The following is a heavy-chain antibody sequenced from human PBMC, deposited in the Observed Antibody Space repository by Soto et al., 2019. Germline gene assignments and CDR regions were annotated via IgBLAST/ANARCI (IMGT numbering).Heavy chain of an antibody. V-gene: IGHV4-31*03. D-gene: IGHD3-16*01. CDR1: GGSISSGGYY. CDR3: AREQGKGLGPNYYYYYYMDV. Sequence: TLSLTCTVSGGSISSGGYYWSWIRQHPGKGLEWIGYIYYSGSTYYNPSLKSRVTISVDTSKNQFSLKLSSVTAADTAVYYCAREQGKGLGPNYYYYYYMDVWGKGTTVTVSS. CDR2: IYYSGST. J-gene: IGHJ6*03.